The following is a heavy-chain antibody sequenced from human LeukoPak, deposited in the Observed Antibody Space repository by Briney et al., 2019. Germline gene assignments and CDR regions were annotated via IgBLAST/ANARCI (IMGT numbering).Heavy chain of an antibody. V-gene: IGHV3-48*03. CDR1: GFTISNYE. J-gene: IGHJ4*02. CDR2: ISTNVSVT. Sequence: GGSLRLSCAASGFTISNYEMNWIRQAPGKGLEWVSYISTNVSVTSYADSVKGRFTISRDNAKNSLYLQMNSLRAEDTAVYYCARGAHYYGSGSYAEDDYWGQGTLVTVSS. D-gene: IGHD3-10*01. CDR3: ARGAHYYGSGSYAEDDY.